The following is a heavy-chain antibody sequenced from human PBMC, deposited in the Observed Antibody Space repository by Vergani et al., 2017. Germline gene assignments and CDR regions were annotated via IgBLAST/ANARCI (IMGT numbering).Heavy chain of an antibody. CDR3: ARGRGGTVTTSLDYYYMDV. D-gene: IGHD4-17*01. Sequence: QVQLVQSGAEVKKPGSSVKVSCKASGGTFSSYAISWVRQAPGQGLEWMGGIIPIFGTANYAQKFQGRVTMTADESTSTAYMELRSLRSEDTAGYYCARGRGGTVTTSLDYYYMDVGGKGTTVTVSS. V-gene: IGHV1-69*01. CDR2: IIPIFGTA. CDR1: GGTFSSYA. J-gene: IGHJ6*03.